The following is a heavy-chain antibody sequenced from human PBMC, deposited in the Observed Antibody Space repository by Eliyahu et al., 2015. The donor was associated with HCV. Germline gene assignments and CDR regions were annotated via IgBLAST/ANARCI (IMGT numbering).Heavy chain of an antibody. CDR1: GYTFTSYA. CDR2: INAGNGNT. V-gene: IGHV1-3*01. J-gene: IGHJ4*01. Sequence: QVQLVQSGAEVKKPGASVKVSCKASGYTFTSYAMHWVRQAPGQRLEWMGWINAGNGNTKYSQKFQGRVTITRDTSASTAYMELSSLRSEDTAVYYCARRLYCTNGVCPFDYWGQGTLVTVSS. D-gene: IGHD2-8*01. CDR3: ARRLYCTNGVCPFDY.